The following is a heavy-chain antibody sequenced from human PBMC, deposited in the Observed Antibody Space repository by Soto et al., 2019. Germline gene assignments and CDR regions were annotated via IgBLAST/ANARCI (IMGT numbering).Heavy chain of an antibody. V-gene: IGHV4-59*08. Sequence: SETLSLTCTVSGGSISSYYWSWIRQPPGKGLEWIGYIYYSGSTNYNPSLKSRVTISVDTSKNQFSLKLSSVTAADTAVYYCARGAGATTVTTEDYYYYGMDVWGQGTTVTVSS. CDR1: GGSISSYY. D-gene: IGHD4-17*01. J-gene: IGHJ6*02. CDR2: IYYSGST. CDR3: ARGAGATTVTTEDYYYYGMDV.